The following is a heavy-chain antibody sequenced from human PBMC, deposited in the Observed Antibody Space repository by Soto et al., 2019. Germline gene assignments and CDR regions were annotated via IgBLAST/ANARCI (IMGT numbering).Heavy chain of an antibody. V-gene: IGHV3-23*01. D-gene: IGHD3-3*01. CDR1: GFSFGSYA. CDR3: ARWSYLDY. J-gene: IGHJ4*02. CDR2: ISGSDGKT. Sequence: GGSLRLSCAASGFSFGSYALSWVRQAPGKGLEWVSSISGSDGKTFYADSVKGRFSISRDTSQSTLYLQMNSLRADDTAMYYCARWSYLDYWGQGTRVTVSS.